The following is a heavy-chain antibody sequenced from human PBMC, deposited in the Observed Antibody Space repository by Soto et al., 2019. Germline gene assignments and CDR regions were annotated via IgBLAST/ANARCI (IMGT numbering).Heavy chain of an antibody. CDR2: INHSGST. V-gene: IGHV4-34*01. CDR3: ARNKGYCSGGSCPGAAFDI. D-gene: IGHD2-15*01. CDR1: GGSFSGYD. J-gene: IGHJ3*02. Sequence: SETQSLTCAVYGGSFSGYDWSWIRQPPGKGLEWIGEINHSGSTNYNPSLKSRVTISVDTSKNQFSLKLSSVTAADTAVYYCARNKGYCSGGSCPGAAFDIWGQGTMVTVSS.